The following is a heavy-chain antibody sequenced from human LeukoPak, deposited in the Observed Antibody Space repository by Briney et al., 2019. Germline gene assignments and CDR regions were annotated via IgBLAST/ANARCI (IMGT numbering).Heavy chain of an antibody. V-gene: IGHV4-31*03. CDR3: ASRYFDSPRRGLLAFDI. CDR2: IYYSGST. D-gene: IGHD3-9*01. J-gene: IGHJ3*02. Sequence: SETLSLTCTVSGGSISSGGYYWSWIRQHPGKGLEWIGYIYYSGSTYYNPSLKSRVTISVDTSKNQFSLRLSSVTAADTAVYYCASRYFDSPRRGLLAFDIWGQGTMVTVSS. CDR1: GGSISSGGYY.